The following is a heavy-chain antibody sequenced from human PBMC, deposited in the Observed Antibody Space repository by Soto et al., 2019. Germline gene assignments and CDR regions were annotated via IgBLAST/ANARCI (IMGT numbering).Heavy chain of an antibody. Sequence: ASVKVSCKASGYTFSSYQVHWVRQAPGQGLEWMGTINPGAVGTNYAQIFQDRVTMTRDTSTTTVYMELSSLRSEDTGVYYCARGIGVPAIRSNWFDPWGQGTLVTVSS. CDR1: GYTFSSYQ. V-gene: IGHV1-46*01. CDR3: ARGIGVPAIRSNWFDP. D-gene: IGHD2-2*01. J-gene: IGHJ5*02. CDR2: INPGAVGT.